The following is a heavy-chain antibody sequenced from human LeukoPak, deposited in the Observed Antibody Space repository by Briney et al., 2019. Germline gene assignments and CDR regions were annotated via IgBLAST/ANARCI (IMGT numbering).Heavy chain of an antibody. D-gene: IGHD6-6*01. CDR1: GGSISNYY. CDR3: ARRVPSTSRIDY. V-gene: IGHV4-59*01. J-gene: IGHJ4*02. CDR2: IYYGGST. Sequence: SETLSLTCTVSGGSISNYYWSWIRQPPEKGLEWIGNIYYGGSTNHNPSLKSRVTISVDTSKNQFSLKLSSVTAADTAVYYCARRVPSTSRIDYWGQGTLVTVSS.